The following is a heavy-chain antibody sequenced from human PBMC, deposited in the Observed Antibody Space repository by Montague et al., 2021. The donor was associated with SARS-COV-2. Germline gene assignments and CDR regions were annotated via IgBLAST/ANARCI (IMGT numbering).Heavy chain of an antibody. Sequence: TLSLTCTVSGDSINSCSYYWSWIRPPPGMGLEWIGFIYYSRSTYYNPSFRSRLAISVSTSTNQFSLRLSSVTAAATAVYFCARMVGNYHYYFDYWGLGTLVTVSS. CDR1: GDSINSCSYY. CDR3: ARMVGNYHYYFDY. V-gene: IGHV4-31*03. CDR2: IYYSRST. D-gene: IGHD3-22*01. J-gene: IGHJ4*02.